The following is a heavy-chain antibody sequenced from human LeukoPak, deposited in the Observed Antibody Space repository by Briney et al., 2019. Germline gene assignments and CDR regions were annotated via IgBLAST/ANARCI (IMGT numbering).Heavy chain of an antibody. D-gene: IGHD3-10*01. CDR3: ARDIYGSGPPVGDTIDY. Sequence: PGGSLRLSCAASEFTFSSYEMNWVRQAPGKGLEWVSYISSSGSTIYYADSVKGRFTISRDNAKNSLYLQVNSLRAEDTAVYYCARDIYGSGPPVGDTIDYWGQGTLVTVSS. CDR2: ISSSGSTI. V-gene: IGHV3-48*03. CDR1: EFTFSSYE. J-gene: IGHJ4*02.